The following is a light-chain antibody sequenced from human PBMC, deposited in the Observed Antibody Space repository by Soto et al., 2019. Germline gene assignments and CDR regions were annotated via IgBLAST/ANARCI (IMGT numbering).Light chain of an antibody. CDR3: SSFTTNRLYV. J-gene: IGLJ1*01. Sequence: QSVLTQPTSVSGSPGQSIAISFTGNPTDIGGYEYVCWYQQHPGKAPRLLIHGVRNRPPGISSRFSGSKSGLTASLTISGLQAEDEADYYCSSFTTNRLYVFGPGTKVTVL. CDR1: PTDIGGYEY. CDR2: GVR. V-gene: IGLV2-14*01.